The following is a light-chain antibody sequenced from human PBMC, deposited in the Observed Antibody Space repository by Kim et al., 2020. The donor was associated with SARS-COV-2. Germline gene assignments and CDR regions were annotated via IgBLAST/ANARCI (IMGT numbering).Light chain of an antibody. J-gene: IGLJ3*02. CDR3: NSRDSSGNHNWV. CDR1: SLRSYY. V-gene: IGLV3-19*01. Sequence: SSELTQDPAVSVALGQTVRITCQGDSLRSYYASWYQQKPGQAPVLVIYGKNNRPSGIPDRFSGSSSGNTASLTITGAQAEDEADYYCNSRDSSGNHNWVFGGGTKLTV. CDR2: GKN.